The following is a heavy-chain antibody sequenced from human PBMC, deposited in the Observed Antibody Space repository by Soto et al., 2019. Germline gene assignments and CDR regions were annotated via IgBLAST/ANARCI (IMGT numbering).Heavy chain of an antibody. CDR2: IYPGDSDT. J-gene: IGHJ6*02. CDR3: ARPKGQLSNGLTGAMDV. V-gene: IGHV5-51*01. CDR1: GYSFTNYW. Sequence: PGESLKISCKGSGYSFTNYWIGWVRQIPGKGLEWMGIIYPGDSDTRYSPSFQGQVTISADKSVSTAYLQWRSLKASDTAMYYCARPKGQLSNGLTGAMDVWGQGTTVTVSS. D-gene: IGHD6-19*01.